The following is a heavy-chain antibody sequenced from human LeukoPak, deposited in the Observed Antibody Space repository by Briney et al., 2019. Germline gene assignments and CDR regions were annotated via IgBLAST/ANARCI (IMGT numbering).Heavy chain of an antibody. CDR3: AKVTFPYWSVTSCYPLDY. Sequence: PGGSLRLSCAASGFTFSSYAMTWVRQAPGKGLGWVSGISGSGGSTYYADSVKGRFTISRDNSKNTLYLQMNSLRAEDTAVYYCAKVTFPYWSVTSCYPLDYWGQGTLVTVSS. D-gene: IGHD2-15*01. CDR2: ISGSGGST. V-gene: IGHV3-23*01. J-gene: IGHJ4*02. CDR1: GFTFSSYA.